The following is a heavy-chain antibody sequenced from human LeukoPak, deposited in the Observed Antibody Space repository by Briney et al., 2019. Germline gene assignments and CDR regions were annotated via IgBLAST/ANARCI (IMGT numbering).Heavy chain of an antibody. Sequence: PSETLSLTCAVYDVTFSGYYWSWIRQPPGKGLEWIGEINHSGRTNYNPSLESRVTITLDTPKNQLSLKLTSVNAADTAMYYCARGPDSSGGSCYSPQLDYWGQGTLVTVSS. CDR1: DVTFSGYY. CDR3: ARGPDSSGGSCYSPQLDY. J-gene: IGHJ4*02. CDR2: INHSGRT. D-gene: IGHD2-15*01. V-gene: IGHV4-34*01.